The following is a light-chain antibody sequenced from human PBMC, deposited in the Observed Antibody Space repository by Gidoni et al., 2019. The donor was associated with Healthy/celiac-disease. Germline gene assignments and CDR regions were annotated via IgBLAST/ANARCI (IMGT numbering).Light chain of an antibody. CDR1: QRVSSSY. V-gene: IGKV3-20*01. J-gene: IGKJ3*01. CDR3: QQYGSSPRT. CDR2: GAS. Sequence: EIVLTQSPGTLSLSPGERATLSCRASQRVSSSYLAWYQQKPGQAPRLLIYGASSRATGIPDRFSGSGSGTDFTLTISRLEPEDVAVYYCQQYGSSPRTFGPGTKVDIK.